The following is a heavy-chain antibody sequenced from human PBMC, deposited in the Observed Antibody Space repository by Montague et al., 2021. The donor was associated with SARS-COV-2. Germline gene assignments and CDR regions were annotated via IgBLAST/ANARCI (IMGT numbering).Heavy chain of an antibody. CDR3: AGGIVVVTHTYHYGMDV. CDR1: GGSISSSNYY. J-gene: IGHJ6*02. Sequence: SETLSLTCTVSGGSISSSNYYWIWNRQAPGKGLEWNGYINYSGXTXPXXXXKXRVTISADTSKNQFSLKLSSVTAADTAVYYCAGGIVVVTHTYHYGMDVWGQGTTVTVSS. V-gene: IGHV4-39*07. D-gene: IGHD2-15*01. CDR2: INYSGXT.